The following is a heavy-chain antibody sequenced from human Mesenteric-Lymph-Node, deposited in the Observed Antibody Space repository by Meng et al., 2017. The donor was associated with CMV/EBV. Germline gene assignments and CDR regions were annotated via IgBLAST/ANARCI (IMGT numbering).Heavy chain of an antibody. CDR1: GSSISSDCY. Sequence: SETLSLTCTVSGSSISSDCYWGWIRQPPGKGLEWIGSIWGNIHHSGNTYYNPSLKSRVTMSVDTSKNQFSLNLNSVTAADTAVYYCASQSTAMVIDYWGQGTLVTVSS. D-gene: IGHD5-18*01. CDR2: IWGNIHHSGNT. V-gene: IGHV4-38-2*02. J-gene: IGHJ4*02. CDR3: ASQSTAMVIDY.